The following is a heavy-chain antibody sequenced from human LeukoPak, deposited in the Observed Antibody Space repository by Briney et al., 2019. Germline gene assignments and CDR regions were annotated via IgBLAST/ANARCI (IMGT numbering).Heavy chain of an antibody. D-gene: IGHD1-26*01. CDR2: ISSRSGYI. Sequence: GGSLRLSCATSGFTFSSYSMNWVRQAPGQGLEWVSSISSRSGYIYYADSVKGRVTISRDSAKNSLYLQMNSLRGEDTAVYFCATAWEPRGYFEYWGQGTLVTVSS. CDR3: ATAWEPRGYFEY. V-gene: IGHV3-21*01. CDR1: GFTFSSYS. J-gene: IGHJ4*02.